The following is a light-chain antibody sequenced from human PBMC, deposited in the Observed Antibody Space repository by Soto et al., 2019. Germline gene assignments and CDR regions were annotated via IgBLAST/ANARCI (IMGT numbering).Light chain of an antibody. CDR1: SSDFTTYHY. CDR2: EVS. V-gene: IGLV2-14*01. Sequence: QSALTQPASVSGSPGQSITISCTGYSSDFTTYHYVSWYRQHPGKAPKLMIYEVSHRPSGVSNRFSGSKSGNTASLTITELQADDEADYYCTSSLYSSGHFLFGTGTKLTVL. CDR3: TSSLYSSGHFL. J-gene: IGLJ1*01.